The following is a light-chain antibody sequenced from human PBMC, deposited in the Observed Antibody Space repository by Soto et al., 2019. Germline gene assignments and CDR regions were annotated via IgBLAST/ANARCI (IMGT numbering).Light chain of an antibody. CDR3: QQYNNWPPLT. CDR2: GAS. V-gene: IGKV3-15*01. Sequence: EIVLTQSPGTLSLSPGEGATVSCRVSQTISANLAWYQQRPGQAPRLLIYGASTRATGIPARFSGSGSGTEFTLTISSLHSEDFAVYYCQQYNNWPPLTFGGGTKVDIK. J-gene: IGKJ4*01. CDR1: QTISAN.